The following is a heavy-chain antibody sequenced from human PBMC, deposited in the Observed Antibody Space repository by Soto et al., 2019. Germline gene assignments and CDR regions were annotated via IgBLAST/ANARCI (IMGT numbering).Heavy chain of an antibody. Sequence: SETLSLTCGVHGGPFSGFFWSWVRQPPGGGLEWIGELHHGGSTNYNPSLESRATFSVDISKNQFFLKLSSVTAADTAVYYCTKNSAYALDYWGQGTLVTVSS. CDR3: TKNSAYALDY. CDR2: LHHGGST. D-gene: IGHD5-12*01. J-gene: IGHJ4*02. CDR1: GGPFSGFF. V-gene: IGHV4-34*01.